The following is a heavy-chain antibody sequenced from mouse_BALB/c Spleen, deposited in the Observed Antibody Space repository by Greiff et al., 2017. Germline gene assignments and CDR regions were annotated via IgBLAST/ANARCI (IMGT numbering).Heavy chain of an antibody. Sequence: EVKLVESGGGLVKPGGSLKLSCAASGFTFSDYYMYWVRQTPEKRLEWVATISDGGSYTYYPDSVKGRFTISRDNAKNTLYLQMSSLKSEDTAMYYCARQEYNWYFDVWGAGTTVTVSS. D-gene: IGHD2-10*02. J-gene: IGHJ1*01. CDR2: ISDGGSYT. CDR3: ARQEYNWYFDV. V-gene: IGHV5-4*02. CDR1: GFTFSDYY.